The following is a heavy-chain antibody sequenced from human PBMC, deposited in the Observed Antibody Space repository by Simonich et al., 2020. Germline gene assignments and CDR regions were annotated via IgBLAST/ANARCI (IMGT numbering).Heavy chain of an antibody. CDR1: GGTFSSYA. Sequence: QVQLVQSGAEVKKPGSSVKVSCKASGGTFSSYAISWVRQAPGQGLEWRGWIIPILGIENYAQKFQGRVTITADKSTSTAYMGLSSLRSEDTAVYYCARGGLADRRIVYYYYMDVWGKGTTVTVSS. D-gene: IGHD2-15*01. V-gene: IGHV1-69*09. J-gene: IGHJ6*03. CDR3: ARGGLADRRIVYYYYMDV. CDR2: IIPILGIE.